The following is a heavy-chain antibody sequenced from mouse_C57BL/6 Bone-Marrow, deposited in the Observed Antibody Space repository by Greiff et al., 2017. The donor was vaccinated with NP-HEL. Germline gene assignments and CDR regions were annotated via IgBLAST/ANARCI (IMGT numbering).Heavy chain of an antibody. Sequence: EVQLQQSGAELVRPGASVKLSCTASGFNIKDDYMHWVKQRPEQGLAWIGWIDPENGDTEYASKFQGKATITADTSSNTAYLQLSSLTSEDTAVYYCTTSFYSNYAWDYWGQGTSVTVSS. CDR3: TTSFYSNYAWDY. J-gene: IGHJ4*01. CDR2: IDPENGDT. D-gene: IGHD2-5*01. V-gene: IGHV14-4*01. CDR1: GFNIKDDY.